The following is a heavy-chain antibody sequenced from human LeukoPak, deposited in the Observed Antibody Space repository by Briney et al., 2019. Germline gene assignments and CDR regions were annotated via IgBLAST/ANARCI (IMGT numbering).Heavy chain of an antibody. D-gene: IGHD2-2*01. CDR3: ARSGYCSSTSCPHFDY. V-gene: IGHV3-74*01. CDR1: GFAFSNYW. Sequence: GGSLRLSCAASGFAFSNYWMHWLRQAPGKELVWVSRINSNGRSTSYADSVKGRFTISRDNAKNTVYLQMNSLRAEDTAVYYCARSGYCSSTSCPHFDYWGQGTLVTVSS. J-gene: IGHJ4*02. CDR2: INSNGRST.